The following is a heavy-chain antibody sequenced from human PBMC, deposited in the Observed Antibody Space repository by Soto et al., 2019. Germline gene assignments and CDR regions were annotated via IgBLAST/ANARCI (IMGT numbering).Heavy chain of an antibody. J-gene: IGHJ4*02. CDR2: IIPILGIA. Sequence: QVQLVQSGAEVKKPGSSVKVSCKASGGTFSSYTISWVRQAPGQGLEWMGRIIPILGIANYAQKFQGRVTITADKSTSTAYMELSSLRSEDTAVYYCARATKTSCHFDYWGQGTLVTVSS. CDR1: GGTFSSYT. D-gene: IGHD2-2*01. V-gene: IGHV1-69*02. CDR3: ARATKTSCHFDY.